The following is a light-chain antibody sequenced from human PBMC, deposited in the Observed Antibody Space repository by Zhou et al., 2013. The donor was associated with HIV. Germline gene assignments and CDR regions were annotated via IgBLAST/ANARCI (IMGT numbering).Light chain of an antibody. CDR3: QHTFTTPIT. V-gene: IGKV1-39*01. Sequence: DIQMTQSPSSLSASVGDTVTITCRASQSISGYLNWYQQKPGKAPNLLIYDASTLETGVPSTFSGSGSGTDFTLTISGLQPEDFATYYCQHTFTTPITFGGRDQGGDQT. CDR2: DAS. CDR1: QSISGY. J-gene: IGKJ4*01.